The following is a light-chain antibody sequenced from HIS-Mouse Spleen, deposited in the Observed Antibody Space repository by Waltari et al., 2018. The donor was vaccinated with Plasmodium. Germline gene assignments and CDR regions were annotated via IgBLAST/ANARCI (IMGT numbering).Light chain of an antibody. V-gene: IGKV3-20*01. CDR2: GAS. J-gene: IGKJ3*01. CDR3: QQYGSSPFT. CDR1: QSVSSSY. Sequence: EIVLTQSPGTLSLSPGERDTLSCRASQSVSSSYLAWYKQKPGQAPRLLIYGASSRATGIPDMFSGSGSGTDFTLTISRLEPEDFAVYYCQQYGSSPFTFGPGTKVDIK.